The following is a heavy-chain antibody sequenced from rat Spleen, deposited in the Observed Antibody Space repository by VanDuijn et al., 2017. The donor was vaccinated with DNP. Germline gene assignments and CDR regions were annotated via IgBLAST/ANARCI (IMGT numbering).Heavy chain of an antibody. CDR1: GFTFSSYW. D-gene: IGHD1-11*01. Sequence: EVQLVESGGGLVQPGRSLKLSCVASGFTFSSYWMYWIRQAPGKGLEWVASINTDGGSTHYPDSVKGRFTISRDNAEKTVYLQMDSLRSEDTATFYCTTDFERGYWGQGVMVTVSS. CDR3: TTDFERGY. J-gene: IGHJ2*01. V-gene: IGHV5-58*01. CDR2: INTDGGST.